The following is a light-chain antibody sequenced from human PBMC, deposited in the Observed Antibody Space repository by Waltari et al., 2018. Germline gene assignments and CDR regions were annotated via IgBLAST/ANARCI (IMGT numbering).Light chain of an antibody. V-gene: IGKV3-15*01. CDR3: QQYNNWPGT. J-gene: IGKJ1*01. CDR2: PAS. Sequence: EILMTQSPATLSVSPGERATVTCRASQSVGRNLAWDQHKPGQSPRLLIYPASTTAAGIPARFSGSGSGTEFTLTISSLQSEDFAIYYCQQYNNWPGTFGQGTRVEIK. CDR1: QSVGRN.